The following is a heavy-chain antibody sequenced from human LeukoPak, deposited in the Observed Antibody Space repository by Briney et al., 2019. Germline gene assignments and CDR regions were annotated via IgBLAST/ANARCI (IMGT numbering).Heavy chain of an antibody. V-gene: IGHV1-69*04. CDR1: GGTFSSYA. CDR3: AEPWLGDSDAFDI. D-gene: IGHD4-17*01. Sequence: SVKVSCKASGGTFSSYAISWVRQAPGQGLEWMGRIIPILGIANYAQKFQGRVTITADKSTSTAYMELSSLRSEDTAVYYCAEPWLGDSDAFDIWGQGTMATVSS. J-gene: IGHJ3*02. CDR2: IIPILGIA.